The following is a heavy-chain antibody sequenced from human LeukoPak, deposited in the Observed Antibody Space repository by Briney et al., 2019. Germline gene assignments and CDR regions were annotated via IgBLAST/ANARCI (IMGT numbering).Heavy chain of an antibody. CDR1: GYTFTSYD. Sequence: ASVKVSCKASGYTFTSYDINWVRQATGQGLEWMGIINPSGGSTSYAQKFQGRVTMTRDMSTSTVYMELSSLRSEDTAVYYCAGAYCGGDCYSGRTFDIWGQGTMVTVSS. V-gene: IGHV1-46*01. CDR2: INPSGGST. D-gene: IGHD2-21*02. J-gene: IGHJ3*02. CDR3: AGAYCGGDCYSGRTFDI.